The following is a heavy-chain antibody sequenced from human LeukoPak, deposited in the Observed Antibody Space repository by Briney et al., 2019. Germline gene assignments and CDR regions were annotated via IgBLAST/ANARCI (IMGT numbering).Heavy chain of an antibody. CDR1: GFTFSSYS. CDR2: ISSSSSTT. D-gene: IGHD2-15*01. V-gene: IGHV3-48*01. CDR3: ARVLDSSSSRYQAFPY. Sequence: GGSLRLSCEASGFTFSSYSMYRVRQAPGKGLEWISYISSSSSTTHYADSVKGRFTISRDDAKYSLYLQMNSLRAEDTAVYYCARVLDSSSSRYQAFPYWGQGTLVTVSS. J-gene: IGHJ4*02.